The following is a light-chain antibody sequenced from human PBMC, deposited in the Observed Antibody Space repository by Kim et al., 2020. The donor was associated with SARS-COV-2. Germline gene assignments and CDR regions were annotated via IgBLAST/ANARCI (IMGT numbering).Light chain of an antibody. CDR2: QDS. Sequence: GSPGQTASITCSGDKLGDKYACWYQQKPGQSPVLVIYQDSKRPSGIPERFSGSNSGNTATLTISGTQAMDEADYYCQAWDSSTAGVFGTGTKVTVL. J-gene: IGLJ1*01. CDR3: QAWDSSTAGV. V-gene: IGLV3-1*01. CDR1: KLGDKY.